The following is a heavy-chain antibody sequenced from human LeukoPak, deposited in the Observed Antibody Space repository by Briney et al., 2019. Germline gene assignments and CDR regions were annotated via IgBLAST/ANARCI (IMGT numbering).Heavy chain of an antibody. Sequence: SETLPLTCTVSGGSISSGSYYWSWIRQPAGTGLEWIGRIYTSGSTNYNPSLKSRVTISVDTSKNQFSLKLSSVTAADTAVYYCAREGGYSSSWYNYFDYWGQGTLVTVSS. D-gene: IGHD6-13*01. CDR1: GGSISSGSYY. V-gene: IGHV4-61*02. CDR3: AREGGYSSSWYNYFDY. J-gene: IGHJ4*02. CDR2: IYTSGST.